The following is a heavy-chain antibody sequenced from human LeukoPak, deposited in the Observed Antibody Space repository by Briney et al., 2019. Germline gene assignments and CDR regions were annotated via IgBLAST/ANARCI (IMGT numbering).Heavy chain of an antibody. CDR3: ARDYLGEFDP. Sequence: NPSETLSLTCAVYGGSFSGYYWSWIRQPPGKGLEWIGEINHSGSTNYNPSLKSRVTISVDTSKNQFSLILTSVTAADTAMYYCARDYLGEFDPWGQGTLVTVSS. D-gene: IGHD3-16*01. V-gene: IGHV4-34*01. CDR2: INHSGST. J-gene: IGHJ5*02. CDR1: GGSFSGYY.